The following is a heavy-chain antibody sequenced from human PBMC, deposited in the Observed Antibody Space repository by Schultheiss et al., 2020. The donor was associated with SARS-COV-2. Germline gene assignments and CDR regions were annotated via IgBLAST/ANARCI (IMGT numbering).Heavy chain of an antibody. CDR3: ARDGPGGYDFWSGYYSFDP. Sequence: GGSLRLSCAASGFTFSSYSMNWVRQAPGKGLEWVSSISSSSSYIYYADSVKGRFTISRDNAKNSLYLQMNSLRAEDTAVYYCARDGPGGYDFWSGYYSFDPWGQGTLVTVSS. CDR2: ISSSSSYI. V-gene: IGHV3-21*01. J-gene: IGHJ5*02. CDR1: GFTFSSYS. D-gene: IGHD3-3*01.